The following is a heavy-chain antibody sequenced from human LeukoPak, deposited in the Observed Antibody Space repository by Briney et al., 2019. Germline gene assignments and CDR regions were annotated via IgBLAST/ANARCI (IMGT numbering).Heavy chain of an antibody. J-gene: IGHJ4*02. CDR2: IYYSGST. Sequence: SQTLSLTCTVSGGSISSDCYYWSWIPHHPGKGLEWCGYIYYSGSTYYNPSLKSRVTISVDTSKNQSSLKLSSVTAADTAVYYCARVVSAVYGDFFDYWGQETLVSVSS. D-gene: IGHD4-17*01. CDR1: GGSISSDCYY. V-gene: IGHV4-31*03. CDR3: ARVVSAVYGDFFDY.